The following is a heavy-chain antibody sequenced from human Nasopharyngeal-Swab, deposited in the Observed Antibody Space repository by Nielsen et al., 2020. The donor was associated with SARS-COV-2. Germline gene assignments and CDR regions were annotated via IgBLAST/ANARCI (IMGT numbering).Heavy chain of an antibody. CDR3: ARERGRGGIWNYYYYYMDV. J-gene: IGHJ6*03. V-gene: IGHV4-39*07. Sequence: SETLSLTCTVSGGSISSSSYYWVWIRQPPGKGLVWIGSIYYSGSTYYNPSLKGRVTISVDRSKNQFSLKLMSVTAADTAVYYCARERGRGGIWNYYYYYMDVWGKGTTVTVSS. D-gene: IGHD3-10*01. CDR2: IYYSGST. CDR1: GGSISSSSYY.